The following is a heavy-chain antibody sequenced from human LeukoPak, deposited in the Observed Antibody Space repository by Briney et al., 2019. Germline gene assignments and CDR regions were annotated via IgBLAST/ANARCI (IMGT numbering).Heavy chain of an antibody. CDR3: AKGLTPMVRDHDAFDI. J-gene: IGHJ3*02. Sequence: PGRSLRLSCAASGFTFSNYGMHWVRQAPGKGLEWVAIISYDGSIKYYADSVKGRFTISRDNSKNTLYLQMNSLRAEDTAVYYCAKGLTPMVRDHDAFDIWGQGTMVTVSS. CDR2: ISYDGSIK. V-gene: IGHV3-30*18. D-gene: IGHD3-10*01. CDR1: GFTFSNYG.